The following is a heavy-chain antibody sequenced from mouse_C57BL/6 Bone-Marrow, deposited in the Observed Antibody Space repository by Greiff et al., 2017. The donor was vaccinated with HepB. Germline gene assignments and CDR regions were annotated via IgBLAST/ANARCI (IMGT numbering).Heavy chain of an antibody. V-gene: IGHV1-50*01. D-gene: IGHD1-1*01. Sequence: QVQLKQPGAELVKPGASVKLSCKASGYTFTSYWMQWVKQRPGQGLEWIGEIDPSDRYTNYNQKFKGKATLTVDPSSSTAYMQLSSLTSEDSAVYYCASYGSSPAWFAYWGQGTLVTVSA. CDR1: GYTFTSYW. CDR3: ASYGSSPAWFAY. J-gene: IGHJ3*01. CDR2: IDPSDRYT.